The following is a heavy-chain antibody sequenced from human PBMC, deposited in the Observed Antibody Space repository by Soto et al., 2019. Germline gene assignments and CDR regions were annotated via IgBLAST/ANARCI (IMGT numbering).Heavy chain of an antibody. J-gene: IGHJ6*03. Sequence: QVQLVQSGGEVRKPGASVKVSCKTSGYTFTNNGINWVRQAPGQGREWMGWISGYNANTKYGQKVQGRSTLTTDTLTSTVFMELRSLRSDATAVFYFARGITHYNMDVWGQGTTVTVSS. CDR2: ISGYNANT. D-gene: IGHD3-10*01. CDR1: GYTFTNNG. V-gene: IGHV1-18*04. CDR3: ARGITHYNMDV.